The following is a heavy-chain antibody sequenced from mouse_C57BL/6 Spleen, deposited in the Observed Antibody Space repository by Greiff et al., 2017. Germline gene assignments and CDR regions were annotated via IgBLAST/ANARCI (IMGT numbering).Heavy chain of an antibody. CDR1: GYTFTSYW. Sequence: QVQLQQPGTELVKPGASVKLSCKASGYTFTSYWMHWVKQRPGQGLEWIGNINPSNGGTNYNENFKSKATLTVDKSSSTAYLQLSSLTSEDSAVYYCARSYYGYDGMDYWGQGTSVTVSS. J-gene: IGHJ4*01. CDR3: ARSYYGYDGMDY. CDR2: INPSNGGT. D-gene: IGHD2-9*01. V-gene: IGHV1-53*01.